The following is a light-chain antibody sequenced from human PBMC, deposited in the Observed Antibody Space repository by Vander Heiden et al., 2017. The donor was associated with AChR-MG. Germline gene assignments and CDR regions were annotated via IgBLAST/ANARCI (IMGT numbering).Light chain of an antibody. CDR2: GAS. CDR1: QSVSSN. J-gene: IGKJ1*01. CDR3: QRDNHWPAT. Sequence: EIVMTQSPATLSVSPGERATLSCRASQSVSSNIAWYQQKPGQAPRLLIYGASTRATGIPARFSGSGSGTEFTLTISSLQSDSFAVYYCQRDNHWPATFGQGTKVEIK. V-gene: IGKV3-15*01.